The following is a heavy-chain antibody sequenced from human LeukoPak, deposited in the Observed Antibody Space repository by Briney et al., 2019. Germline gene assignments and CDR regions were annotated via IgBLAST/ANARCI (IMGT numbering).Heavy chain of an antibody. V-gene: IGHV3-53*01. CDR3: AKDEYSYGFFEVY. J-gene: IGHJ4*02. CDR1: GGSISSSNW. Sequence: GTLSLTCAVSGGSISSSNWWSWVRQAPGKGLEWVSIIYSGGSTYYAGSVKGRFTISRDNSKNTLYLQMNSLRAEDTAVYYCAKDEYSYGFFEVYWGQGTLVTVSS. CDR2: IYSGGST. D-gene: IGHD5-18*01.